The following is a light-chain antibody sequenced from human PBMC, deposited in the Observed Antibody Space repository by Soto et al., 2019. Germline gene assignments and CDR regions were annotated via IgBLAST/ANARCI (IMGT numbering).Light chain of an antibody. Sequence: ELVLTQAPGTMSLQPGERATLSCRASQSVSSSYLAWYQQKHGQAPRLLIYGASSRDTGIPDRFSGSGSGTELTLTISRLEPEDFAVYYCQQLWKLGKGTKVDIK. V-gene: IGKV3-20*01. CDR2: GAS. CDR1: QSVSSSY. CDR3: QQLWK. J-gene: IGKJ1*01.